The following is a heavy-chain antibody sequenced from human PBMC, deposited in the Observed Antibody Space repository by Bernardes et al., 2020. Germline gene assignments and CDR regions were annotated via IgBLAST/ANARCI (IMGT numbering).Heavy chain of an antibody. CDR1: GFTFRNYA. V-gene: IGHV3-30*01. J-gene: IGHJ6*03. D-gene: IGHD2-2*01. Sequence: GGSLRLSCAASGFTFRNYAMHWVRRAPGKGLQWVAVMSFDGSTKYYADSVKGRFTISRDNSKNTLYLQMNSLRAEDTAVYYCARGRYCSTSSCYSYYYYNYMDVWGKGTTVTVSS. CDR3: ARGRYCSTSSCYSYYYYNYMDV. CDR2: MSFDGSTK.